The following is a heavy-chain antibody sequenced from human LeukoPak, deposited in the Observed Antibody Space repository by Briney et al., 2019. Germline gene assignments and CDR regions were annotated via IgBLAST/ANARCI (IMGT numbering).Heavy chain of an antibody. D-gene: IGHD3-22*01. CDR1: GGSIRSYY. V-gene: IGHV4-59*01. Sequence: SETLSLTCTVSGGSIRSYYWSWIRQPPGKGLEWIGYIYYSGSTNYNPSLKSRVTISVDTSKSQFSLKLSSVTAADTAVYYCARTYYYDSSGYFQHWGQGTLVTVSS. J-gene: IGHJ1*01. CDR2: IYYSGST. CDR3: ARTYYYDSSGYFQH.